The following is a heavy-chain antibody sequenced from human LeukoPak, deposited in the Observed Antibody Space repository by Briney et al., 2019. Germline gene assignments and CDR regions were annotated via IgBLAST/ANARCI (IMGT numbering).Heavy chain of an antibody. D-gene: IGHD6-19*01. Sequence: SETLSLTCTVFGGSISSGGYYWSWIRQHPGKGLEWIGYIYYSGSTYYNPSLKSRVTISVDTSKNQFSLKLSSVTAADTAVYYCAKDMNSWRDGSGLGDYFDYWGQGTLVTVSS. CDR3: AKDMNSWRDGSGLGDYFDY. J-gene: IGHJ4*02. CDR2: IYYSGST. CDR1: GGSISSGGYY. V-gene: IGHV4-31*03.